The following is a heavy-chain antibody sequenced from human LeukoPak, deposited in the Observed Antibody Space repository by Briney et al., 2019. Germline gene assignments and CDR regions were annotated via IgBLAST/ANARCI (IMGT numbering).Heavy chain of an antibody. J-gene: IGHJ4*02. CDR3: ARDGYDRESRPKWGY. CDR1: GGSISTSSYY. Sequence: SETLSLTCTVSGGSISTSSYYWGWVRQPPGKGLEWIGNIFYSGSTYYSPSLKSRVTISLDTSRNQFSLKLSSVTAADTAVYYCARDGYDRESRPKWGYWGQGTLVTVSS. D-gene: IGHD5-12*01. CDR2: IFYSGST. V-gene: IGHV4-39*07.